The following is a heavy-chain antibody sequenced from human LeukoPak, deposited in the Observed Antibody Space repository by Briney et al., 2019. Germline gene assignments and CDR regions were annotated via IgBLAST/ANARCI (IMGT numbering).Heavy chain of an antibody. Sequence: PGGSLRLSCAASGFTFDDYAMHWVRQVPGKGLEWVSGINWNSASIDYADSVKGRFTISRDNAKNSLYLQMNSLRAEDTAVYYCARGQLAAGPRIAFDIWGQGTMVTVSS. J-gene: IGHJ3*02. V-gene: IGHV3-9*01. D-gene: IGHD6-25*01. CDR3: ARGQLAAGPRIAFDI. CDR2: INWNSASI. CDR1: GFTFDDYA.